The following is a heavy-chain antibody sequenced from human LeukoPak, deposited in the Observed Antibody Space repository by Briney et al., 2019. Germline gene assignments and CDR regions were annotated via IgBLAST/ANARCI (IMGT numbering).Heavy chain of an antibody. J-gene: IGHJ4*02. CDR2: MNPNSGNT. Sequence: ASVKVSCKASGYTFTSYDINWGRQATGQVLGWMGWMNPNSGNTGYAQKFQGRVTMTRNTSISTAYMELSSLRSEDTAVYYCARDLMTTVTTGYWGQGTLVTVSS. V-gene: IGHV1-8*01. D-gene: IGHD4-17*01. CDR3: ARDLMTTVTTGY. CDR1: GYTFTSYD.